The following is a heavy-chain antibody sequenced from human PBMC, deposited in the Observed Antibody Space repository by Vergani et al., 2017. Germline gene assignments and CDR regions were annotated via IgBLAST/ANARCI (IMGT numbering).Heavy chain of an antibody. CDR3: ARRVGATPFDY. J-gene: IGHJ4*02. CDR2: IDPSDSYT. V-gene: IGHV4-4*07. D-gene: IGHD1-26*01. Sequence: QVQLQESGPGLVKPSETLSLTCTVSGGSISSYYWSWIRQPAGKGLEWMGRIDPSDSYTNYSPSFQGHVTISADKSISTAYLQWSSLKASDTAMYYCARRVGATPFDYWGQGTLVTVSS. CDR1: GGSISSYY.